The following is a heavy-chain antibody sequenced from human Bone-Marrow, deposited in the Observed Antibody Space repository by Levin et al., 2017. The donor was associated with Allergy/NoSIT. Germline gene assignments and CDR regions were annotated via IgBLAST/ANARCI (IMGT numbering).Heavy chain of an antibody. J-gene: IGHJ4*02. CDR3: NSGDFDVWSGYYSFEY. V-gene: IGHV3-15*01. Sequence: RGSLRLSCAASGITFTNAWMNWVRQAPGKGLEWVGLIKTNADGGTIDYAAPVKGRFTISRDDSNNTLYLHMNSLITEDTAVYYCNSGDFDVWSGYYSFEYWGQGTLVTVSS. D-gene: IGHD3-3*01. CDR1: GITFTNAW. CDR2: IKTNADGGTI.